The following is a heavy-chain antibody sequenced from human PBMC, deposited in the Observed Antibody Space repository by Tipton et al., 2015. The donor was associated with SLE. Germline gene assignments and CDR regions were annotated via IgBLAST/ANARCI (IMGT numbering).Heavy chain of an antibody. V-gene: IGHV4-39*07. CDR2: IYYSGST. CDR1: GGSISSSSYY. D-gene: IGHD3-22*01. CDR3: ARESSGGKGAFDI. Sequence: TLSLTCTVSGGSISSSSYYWGWIRQPPGKGLEWIGSIYYSGSTYYNPSLKSRVTISVETSKNQFSLKLSSVTAADTAVYYCARESSGGKGAFDIWGQGTMVTVSS. J-gene: IGHJ3*02.